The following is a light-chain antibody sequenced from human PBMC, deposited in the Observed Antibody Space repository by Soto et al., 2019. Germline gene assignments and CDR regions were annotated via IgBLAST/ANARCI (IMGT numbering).Light chain of an antibody. J-gene: IGKJ1*01. CDR3: QQYGSSPGP. CDR2: GSF. Sequence: EIVLTQSPGTLSLSPGEVATLSCRASQSVPYNCLAWFQQKPGQAPRLLIYGSFSRATGIPDRFSGSGSGTDFTLTISRIAREDFAMYYCQQYGSSPGPFGQGTKVEVK. CDR1: QSVPYNC. V-gene: IGKV3-20*01.